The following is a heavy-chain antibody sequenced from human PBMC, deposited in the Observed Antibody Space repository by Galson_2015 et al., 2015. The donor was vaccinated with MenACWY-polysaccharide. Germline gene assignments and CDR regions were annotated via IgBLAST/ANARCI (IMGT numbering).Heavy chain of an antibody. CDR1: GGSISSTSYH. CDR3: ARLPHGAVMSAFYI. J-gene: IGHJ3*02. CDR2: VYYSGNT. V-gene: IGHV4-39*01. D-gene: IGHD4/OR15-4a*01. Sequence: ETLSLTCTVSGGSISSTSYHWGWIRQPPGRGLEWIGSVYYSGNTYYNPSLKSRVTISVDTSKNQFSLKLSSVTAADTAVYYCARLPHGAVMSAFYIWGQGTMVTVSS.